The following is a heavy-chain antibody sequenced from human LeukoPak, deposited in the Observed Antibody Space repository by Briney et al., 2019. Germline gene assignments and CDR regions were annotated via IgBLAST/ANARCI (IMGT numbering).Heavy chain of an antibody. Sequence: GGSLRLSCAASGFTFSSYAMSWVRQAPGKGLEWVSAISGSGGSTYYADSVKGRFTISRDDSKNTLYLQMNSLRAEDTAVYYCAKTERFLEWLFRYWGQGTLVTVSS. CDR1: GFTFSSYA. CDR2: ISGSGGST. V-gene: IGHV3-23*01. D-gene: IGHD3-3*01. CDR3: AKTERFLEWLFRY. J-gene: IGHJ4*02.